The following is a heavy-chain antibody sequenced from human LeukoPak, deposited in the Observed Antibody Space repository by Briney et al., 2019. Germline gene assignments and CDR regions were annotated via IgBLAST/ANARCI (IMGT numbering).Heavy chain of an antibody. CDR3: ARSSLSGSSWYFDY. Sequence: SETLSFTGTVSGGSISSGDYYWSWIRQPPGRGLGWIAYLYYSGNTYYNPSLKRRVTISVDTSKNQFPLELTPVTAADTAVYYCARSSLSGSSWYFDYWGQGTLVTVSS. CDR1: GGSISSGDYY. D-gene: IGHD6-13*01. CDR2: LYYSGNT. J-gene: IGHJ4*02. V-gene: IGHV4-30-4*08.